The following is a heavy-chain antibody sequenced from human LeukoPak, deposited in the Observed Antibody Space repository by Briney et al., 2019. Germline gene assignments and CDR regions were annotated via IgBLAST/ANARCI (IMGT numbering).Heavy chain of an antibody. J-gene: IGHJ4*02. D-gene: IGHD3-22*01. CDR1: GYTFTSYG. CDR3: AKGSDYDSSGYSSDY. V-gene: IGHV1-18*01. CDR2: ISAYNGNT. Sequence: ASVKVSCKASGYTFTSYGISWVRQAPGQGLEWMGWISAYNGNTNYAQKLQGRVTMTTDTSTSTAYMELRSLRSDDTAVYYCAKGSDYDSSGYSSDYWGQGTLVTVSS.